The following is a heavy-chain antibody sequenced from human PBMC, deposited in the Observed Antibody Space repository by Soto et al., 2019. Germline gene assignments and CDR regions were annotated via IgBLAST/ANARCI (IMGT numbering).Heavy chain of an antibody. Sequence: PGGSLRLSCAASGFTVSSNYMSWVRQAPGKGLEWVSVIYSGGSTYYADSVKGRFTISRDNSKNTLYLQMNSLRAEDTAVYYCAGVIVVVPAANNYYYGMDVWGQGTTVTVSS. CDR2: IYSGGST. CDR3: AGVIVVVPAANNYYYGMDV. D-gene: IGHD2-2*01. J-gene: IGHJ6*02. V-gene: IGHV3-53*01. CDR1: GFTVSSNY.